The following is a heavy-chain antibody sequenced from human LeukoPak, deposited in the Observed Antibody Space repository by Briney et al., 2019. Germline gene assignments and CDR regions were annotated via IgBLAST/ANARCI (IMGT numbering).Heavy chain of an antibody. V-gene: IGHV4-4*07. J-gene: IGHJ4*02. CDR2: IYTTGRT. Sequence: SETLSLICSVSGGSINSYWWSWIRQPAGQGLEFIGRIYTTGRTNYNPSLKSRVSMSVDTSKNKFSLELRSVTAADTAVYFCARAGYTITSYRIDYWGPGALVTVSP. CDR1: GGSINSYW. D-gene: IGHD3-16*02. CDR3: ARAGYTITSYRIDY.